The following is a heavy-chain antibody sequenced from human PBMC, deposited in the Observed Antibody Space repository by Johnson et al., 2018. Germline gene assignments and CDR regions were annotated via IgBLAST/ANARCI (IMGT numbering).Heavy chain of an antibody. CDR3: ARDKNRNYYDYMDV. V-gene: IGHV3-11*01. D-gene: IGHD3-3*01. Sequence: VQLGEAGGGLVEPGGSLRLSCAASGFSFSDYYMTWIRQAPGKGLEGASYISSSGNTIYYADSVKGRFTISRDNAKNSLDLQMNSLRAEDPAVYYCARDKNRNYYDYMDVWGKGTTVTVSS. J-gene: IGHJ6*03. CDR1: GFSFSDYY. CDR2: ISSSGNTI.